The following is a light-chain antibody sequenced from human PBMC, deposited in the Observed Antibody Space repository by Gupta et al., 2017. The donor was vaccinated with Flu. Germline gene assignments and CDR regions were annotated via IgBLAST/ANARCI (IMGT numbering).Light chain of an antibody. J-gene: IGLJ3*02. V-gene: IGLV8-61*01. CDR1: SGSVSTSYY. Sequence: QTVVTQEPSFSVSPGGTVTLTCGLSSGSVSTSYYPSWYQQTPGQAPRTLIYSTNTRSSGVPDRFSGSILGNKAGLTITGAQADDESDYYCVLYMGSGIWVFGGGTKLTVL. CDR3: VLYMGSGIWV. CDR2: STN.